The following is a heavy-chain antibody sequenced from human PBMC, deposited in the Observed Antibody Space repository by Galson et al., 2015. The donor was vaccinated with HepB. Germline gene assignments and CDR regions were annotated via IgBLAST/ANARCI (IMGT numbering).Heavy chain of an antibody. CDR3: ARAPIYSNRGYYSDY. J-gene: IGHJ4*02. CDR1: GFIFNDDA. D-gene: IGHD4-11*01. Sequence: SLRLSCAGSGFIFNDDALSWFRQSPGKGLEWVGFMRSLAYGGTTQYAAYVKGRFTISRDDSKSTSYLQMNSLRTEDTAIYYCARAPIYSNRGYYSDYWGQGTLVTVSS. CDR2: MRSLAYGGTT. V-gene: IGHV3-49*03.